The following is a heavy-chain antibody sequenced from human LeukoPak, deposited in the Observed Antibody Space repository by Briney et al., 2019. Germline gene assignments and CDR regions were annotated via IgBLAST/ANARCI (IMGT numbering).Heavy chain of an antibody. J-gene: IGHJ3*02. Sequence: PGGSLRLSCAASGFTFSSYDMHWVRQATGKGLEWVSAIGTAGDTYYPGSVKGRFTISRENAKNSFYLQMNNLRAGDTAVYYCARGADYSSGWYWESDAFDIWGQGTLVTVSS. D-gene: IGHD6-13*01. CDR2: IGTAGDT. CDR3: ARGADYSSGWYWESDAFDI. V-gene: IGHV3-13*04. CDR1: GFTFSSYD.